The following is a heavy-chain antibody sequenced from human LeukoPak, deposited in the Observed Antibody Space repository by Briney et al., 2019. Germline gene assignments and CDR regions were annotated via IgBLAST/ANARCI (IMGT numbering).Heavy chain of an antibody. CDR2: MNSFSDSTI. CDR3: ARVGKYYDVDY. Sequence: PGGSLRLSCAASGFTFSSYAMHWVRQAPGKGLEWVSYMNSFSDSTIYYSDSVKGRFTISRDNAKNSLYLQMNSLRVEDTAVYYCARVGKYYDVDYWGQGTLVTVSS. J-gene: IGHJ4*02. D-gene: IGHD3-3*01. V-gene: IGHV3-48*01. CDR1: GFTFSSYA.